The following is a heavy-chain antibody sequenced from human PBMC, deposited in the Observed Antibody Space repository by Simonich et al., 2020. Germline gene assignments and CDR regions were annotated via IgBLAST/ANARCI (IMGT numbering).Heavy chain of an antibody. Sequence: GGGLVQPGGSLRLSCAASGFTFSSYAMSWVRQAPGKGLECVSAFSGSGGSTYNADAVKGRFTISRDNSKNTLNLKMNSLRAEDTAVYYCAKDLGGRITMIVVVIDAFDIWGQGTMVTVSS. J-gene: IGHJ3*02. CDR3: AKDLGGRITMIVVVIDAFDI. CDR1: GFTFSSYA. V-gene: IGHV3-23*01. D-gene: IGHD3-22*01. CDR2: FSGSGGST.